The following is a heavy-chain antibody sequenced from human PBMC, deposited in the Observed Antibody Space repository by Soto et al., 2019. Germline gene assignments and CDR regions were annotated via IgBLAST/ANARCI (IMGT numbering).Heavy chain of an antibody. D-gene: IGHD3-9*01. CDR3: ARQDYNFLTGYYETFDY. Sequence: SETLSLTCTVSGGSISSSTYYWGWIRQPPGKGLEWIGSMYYSGSTYYNPSLKSRVTISVDTSKNQFSLKLSSVTATDTAVYYCARQDYNFLTGYYETFDYWGQGTLVTVSS. CDR2: MYYSGST. CDR1: GGSISSSTYY. V-gene: IGHV4-39*01. J-gene: IGHJ4*02.